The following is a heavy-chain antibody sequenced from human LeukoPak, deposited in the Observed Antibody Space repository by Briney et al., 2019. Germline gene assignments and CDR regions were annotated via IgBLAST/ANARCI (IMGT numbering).Heavy chain of an antibody. J-gene: IGHJ4*02. CDR2: IGSSGGGI. CDR1: GFTFATYT. V-gene: IGHV3-23*01. CDR3: AIDPNWGTHS. Sequence: GGSLRLSCTASGFTFATYTMYWVRHPPGKRLEWVSIIGSSGGGIHYADSVKGRFTISRDNSKNALYLQMNSLRVEDTAVYYCAIDPNWGTHSWGQGVLVTVSS. D-gene: IGHD7-27*01.